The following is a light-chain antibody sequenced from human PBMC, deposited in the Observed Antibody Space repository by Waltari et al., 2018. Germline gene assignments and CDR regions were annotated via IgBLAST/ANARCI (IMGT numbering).Light chain of an antibody. V-gene: IGLV2-23*02. CDR2: DVS. CDR3: CSYAGSTTLI. CDR1: SSDVGDYNS. J-gene: IGLJ2*01. Sequence: QSALTQPASVSGSPGQSITISCTGTSSDVGDYNSVSWYQQHPGKVPKLMIYDVSKRTSGVSDRFSGSKSDNTASLTISGLQAEDEADYYCCSYAGSTTLIFGGGTKLTVL.